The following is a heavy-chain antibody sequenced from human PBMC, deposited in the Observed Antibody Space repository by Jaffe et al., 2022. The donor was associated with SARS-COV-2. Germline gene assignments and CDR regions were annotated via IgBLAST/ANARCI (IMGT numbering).Heavy chain of an antibody. CDR3: ATLIPPPLGAFDI. V-gene: IGHV4-39*01. D-gene: IGHD2-21*01. CDR2: IYYSGST. J-gene: IGHJ3*02. CDR1: GGSISSSSYY. Sequence: QLQLQESGPGLVKPSETLSLTCTVSGGSISSSSYYWGWIRQPPGKGLEWIGSIYYSGSTYYNPSLKSRVTISVDTSKNQFSLKLSSVTAADTAVYYCATLIPPPLGAFDIWGQGTMVTVSS.